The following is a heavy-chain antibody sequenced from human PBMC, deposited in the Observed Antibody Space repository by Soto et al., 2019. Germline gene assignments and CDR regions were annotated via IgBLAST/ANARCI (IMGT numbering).Heavy chain of an antibody. Sequence: PGGSLRLSCAASGFTFSAYGIHWVRQAPGKGLEWVAVISYEEVDTYYADSVKGRFTISRDNSKNTLYLQMNSLRAEDTAVYYCAKDVVVGATTGLGDYYYYYGMDVWGQGTTVTVSS. CDR2: ISYEEVDT. J-gene: IGHJ6*02. V-gene: IGHV3-30*18. D-gene: IGHD1-26*01. CDR1: GFTFSAYG. CDR3: AKDVVVGATTGLGDYYYYYGMDV.